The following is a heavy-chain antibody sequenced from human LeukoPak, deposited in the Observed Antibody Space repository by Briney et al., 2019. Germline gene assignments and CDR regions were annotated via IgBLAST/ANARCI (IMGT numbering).Heavy chain of an antibody. CDR3: TRMTTGHDY. Sequence: GSLRLSCTGSGFIFGSYWMSWVRQPPGKGLEWIGEINHSGYTNDSPSLKSRVTISIDTSRKQFSLNLRSVTVADTAVYYCTRMTTGHDYWGQGTLVTVSS. D-gene: IGHD4-17*01. CDR1: GFIFGSYW. V-gene: IGHV4-34*01. J-gene: IGHJ4*02. CDR2: INHSGYT.